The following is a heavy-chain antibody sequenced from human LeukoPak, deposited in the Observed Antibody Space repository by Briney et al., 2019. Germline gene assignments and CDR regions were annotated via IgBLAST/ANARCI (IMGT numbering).Heavy chain of an antibody. D-gene: IGHD3-22*01. CDR1: GFTFSSYH. Sequence: QSGGSLRLSCVGSGFTFSSYHMNGVRQAPGKGLEWVSYISSSSSTIYYADSVKGRITISRDNAKNSLYLQTNSLRAEDTAVYYCARAQYYSDSTGYYYLHYWGQGTLVTVSS. CDR3: ARAQYYSDSTGYYYLHY. CDR2: ISSSSSTI. V-gene: IGHV3-48*01. J-gene: IGHJ4*02.